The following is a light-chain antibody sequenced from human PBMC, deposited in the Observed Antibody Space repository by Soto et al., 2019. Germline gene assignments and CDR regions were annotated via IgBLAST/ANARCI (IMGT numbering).Light chain of an antibody. Sequence: DIQMTQSPPAMSASVGDGVTITCRASQDIRNGLAWFQQKPGQVPKRLIYAASSLQSGVPSRFSAYGSGKEFPLTISSLQPEDFATYSCLKHNEYPRTFGQGTKVEF. J-gene: IGKJ1*01. CDR3: LKHNEYPRT. CDR2: AAS. V-gene: IGKV1-17*03. CDR1: QDIRNG.